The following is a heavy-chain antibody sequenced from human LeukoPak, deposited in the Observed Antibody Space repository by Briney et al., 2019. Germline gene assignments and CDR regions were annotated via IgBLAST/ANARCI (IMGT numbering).Heavy chain of an antibody. CDR2: INHSGST. CDR3: ARGRAGATGY. Sequence: SEALSLTCAVYGGSFSGYYWSWIRQPPGKGLEWIGEINHSGSTNYNPSLKSRVTISVDTSKNQFSLKLSSVTAADTAVYYCARGRAGATGYWGQGTLVTVSS. CDR1: GGSFSGYY. J-gene: IGHJ4*02. V-gene: IGHV4-34*01. D-gene: IGHD1-26*01.